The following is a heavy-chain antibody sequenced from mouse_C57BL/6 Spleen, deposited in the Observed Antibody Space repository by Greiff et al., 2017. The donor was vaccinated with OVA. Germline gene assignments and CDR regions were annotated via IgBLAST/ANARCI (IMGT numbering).Heavy chain of an antibody. Sequence: EVKLVESGGGLVKPGGSLKLSCAASGFTFSDYGMHWVRQAPEKGLEWVAYISSGSSTIYYADTVKGRFTISRDNAKNTLFLQMTSLRSEDTAMYYCATQLGRDWYFDVWGTGTTVTVSS. CDR1: GFTFSDYG. V-gene: IGHV5-17*01. J-gene: IGHJ1*03. CDR3: ATQLGRDWYFDV. D-gene: IGHD4-1*02. CDR2: ISSGSSTI.